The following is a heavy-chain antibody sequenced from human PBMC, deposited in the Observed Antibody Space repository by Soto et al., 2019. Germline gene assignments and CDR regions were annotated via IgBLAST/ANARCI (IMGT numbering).Heavy chain of an antibody. D-gene: IGHD2-2*01. CDR3: AKRPEDYQLLPFDY. Sequence: PGGSLRLSCAASGFTFSSYAMSWVRQAPGKGLEWVSGISGSGGSTYYADSVKGRFTISRDNSKNTLYLQMNSLRAEDTAVYYCAKRPEDYQLLPFDYWGQGTLVTVSS. CDR1: GFTFSSYA. V-gene: IGHV3-23*01. CDR2: ISGSGGST. J-gene: IGHJ4*02.